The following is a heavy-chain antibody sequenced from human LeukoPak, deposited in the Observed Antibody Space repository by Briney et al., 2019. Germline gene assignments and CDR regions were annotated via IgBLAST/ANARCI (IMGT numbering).Heavy chain of an antibody. Sequence: SETLSLTCTVYGGSISGYTWNWIRQPAGKGLEWIGLIYSSGNTNSNPSLKSRVAISLDTSKNHFSLKLTSMTAADTAVYYCARHDILTGYYHLHFDYWGHGTLVTVSS. J-gene: IGHJ4*01. CDR3: ARHDILTGYYHLHFDY. CDR2: IYSSGNT. CDR1: GGSISGYT. V-gene: IGHV4-59*10. D-gene: IGHD3-9*01.